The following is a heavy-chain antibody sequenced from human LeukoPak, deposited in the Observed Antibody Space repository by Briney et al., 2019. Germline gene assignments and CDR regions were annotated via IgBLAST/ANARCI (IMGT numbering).Heavy chain of an antibody. CDR3: TRSGPIAVAGFDY. Sequence: GGSLRLSCAASGFTFSSYAMHWVRQAPGKGLEGVAVISYDGSNKYYADSVKGRFTISRDNSKNTLYLQMNSLRAEDTAVYYCTRSGPIAVAGFDYWGQGTLVTVSS. V-gene: IGHV3-30-3*01. D-gene: IGHD6-19*01. CDR2: ISYDGSNK. J-gene: IGHJ4*02. CDR1: GFTFSSYA.